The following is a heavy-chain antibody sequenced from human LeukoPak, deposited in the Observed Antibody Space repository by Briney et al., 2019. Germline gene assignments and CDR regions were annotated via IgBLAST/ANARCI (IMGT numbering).Heavy chain of an antibody. CDR3: ARGSGYCSGGSCCVTGYFDY. D-gene: IGHD2-15*01. CDR1: GGSISSYY. CDR2: IYYSGST. V-gene: IGHV4-59*01. J-gene: IGHJ4*02. Sequence: SETLSLTCTVSGGSISSYYWSWIRQPPGKGLEWIGYIYYSGSTNYNPSLKSRVTISVDTSKNQFSLKLSSVTAADTAVYYCARGSGYCSGGSCCVTGYFDYWGQGTLVTVSS.